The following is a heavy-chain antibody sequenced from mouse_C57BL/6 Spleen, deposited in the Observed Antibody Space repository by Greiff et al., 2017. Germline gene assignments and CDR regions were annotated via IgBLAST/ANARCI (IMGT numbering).Heavy chain of an antibody. V-gene: IGHV2-6-1*01. D-gene: IGHD2-1*01. CDR3: ARHSIYQSHDYAMDY. J-gene: IGHJ4*01. CDR1: GFSLTSYG. Sequence: QVQLKESGPGLVAPSQSLSITCTVSGFSLTSYGVHWVRQPPGKGLEWLVVIWSDGSTTYNSALKSRLSISKDNSKSQVFLKMNSLQTDDTAMYYCARHSIYQSHDYAMDYWGEGTSVTVSA. CDR2: IWSDGST.